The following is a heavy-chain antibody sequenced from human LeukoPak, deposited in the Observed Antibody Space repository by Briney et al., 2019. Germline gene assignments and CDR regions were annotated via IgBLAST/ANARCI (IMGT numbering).Heavy chain of an antibody. Sequence: PSETLSLTCAVYGGSFSGYYWSWIRQPPGKGLEWIGEINHSGSTNYNPSLKSRVTISVDTSKNQFSLKLSSVTAADTAVYYCAVAGTNDYYYYYGMDVWGQGTTVTVSS. CDR3: AVAGTNDYYYYYGMDV. CDR2: INHSGST. J-gene: IGHJ6*02. D-gene: IGHD1-1*01. CDR1: GGSFSGYY. V-gene: IGHV4-34*01.